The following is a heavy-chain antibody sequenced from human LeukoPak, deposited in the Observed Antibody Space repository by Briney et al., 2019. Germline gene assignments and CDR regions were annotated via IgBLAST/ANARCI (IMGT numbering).Heavy chain of an antibody. V-gene: IGHV4-59*11. D-gene: IGHD3-3*01. Sequence: SETLSLTCSVSGGSISSHYWSWLRQPPGKGLEWIGYIYYSGSTNYNLSLKSRVTISVDTSKNQFSLKLSSVTAADTAVYYCARYIRSGDYYMDVWGKGTTVTVSS. CDR3: ARYIRSGDYYMDV. CDR2: IYYSGST. J-gene: IGHJ6*03. CDR1: GGSISSHY.